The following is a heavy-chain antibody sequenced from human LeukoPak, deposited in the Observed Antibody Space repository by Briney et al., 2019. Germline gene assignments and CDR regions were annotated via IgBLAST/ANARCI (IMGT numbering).Heavy chain of an antibody. D-gene: IGHD2-8*01. CDR3: ARDRACSNGVCSYFDY. J-gene: IGHJ4*02. V-gene: IGHV4-59*04. Sequence: SETLSLTCTVFGGSINNYYWTWIRQPPGKGLEWIGSIFYSGSTWYNPSLKSRVTVSADTSKNQFSLKLTSVTAADTAVYYCARDRACSNGVCSYFDYWGQGTVVTVSS. CDR1: GGSINNYY. CDR2: IFYSGST.